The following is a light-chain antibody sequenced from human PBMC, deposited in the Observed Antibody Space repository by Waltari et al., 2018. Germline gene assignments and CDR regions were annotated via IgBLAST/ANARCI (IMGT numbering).Light chain of an antibody. CDR3: ASWDDGLNGWV. Sequence: QSVLTQAPSASGTPGQRVIISCSGSSSNIGNNPVNWYQQVPGTAPKLLIFYNKERPSGVPDRLPGSKAGTSASRAISGLQSEDEADYYCASWDDGLNGWVFGGGTRLTVL. J-gene: IGLJ3*02. CDR2: YNK. V-gene: IGLV1-44*01. CDR1: SSNIGNNP.